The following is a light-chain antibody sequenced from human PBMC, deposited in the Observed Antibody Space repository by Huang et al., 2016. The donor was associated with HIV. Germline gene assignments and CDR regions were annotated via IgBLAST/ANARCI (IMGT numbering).Light chain of an antibody. CDR2: GAS. J-gene: IGKJ2*01. CDR3: QQYYNWPPVT. CDR1: QSVSSN. Sequence: EVVMTQSPATQSVSPGERATHSCRAGQSVSSNLAWYQQKPGQAPRLLIYGASTRATGIPARFSGSGSGATFTLTISSLQSADFAVYYCQQYYNWPPVTFGQGTKLEIK. V-gene: IGKV3D-15*01.